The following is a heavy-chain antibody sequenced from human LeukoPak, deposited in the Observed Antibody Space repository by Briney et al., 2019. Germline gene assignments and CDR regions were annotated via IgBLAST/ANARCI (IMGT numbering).Heavy chain of an antibody. CDR1: GYTFTSYY. D-gene: IGHD3-22*01. J-gene: IGHJ4*02. CDR2: INPSGGST. Sequence: ASVKVSCKASGYTFTSYYMHWVRQAPGQGLEWMGIINPSGGSTSYAQKFQGRVTMTRDTATSTVYMVLSSLRSEDTAVYYCARDLGYYYDSSGYYYLPDYWGQGTLVTVSS. V-gene: IGHV1-46*01. CDR3: ARDLGYYYDSSGYYYLPDY.